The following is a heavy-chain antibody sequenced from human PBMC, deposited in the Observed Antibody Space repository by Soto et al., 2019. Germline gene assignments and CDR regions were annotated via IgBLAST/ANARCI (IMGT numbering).Heavy chain of an antibody. V-gene: IGHV3-23*01. D-gene: IGHD6-19*01. CDR3: VKAHRGWRVDC. CDR1: GFTFSDYV. J-gene: IGHJ4*02. CDR2: ISGSGGTT. Sequence: EVQLLESGGGLVQPGGSLRLSCAASGFTFSDYVMTWVRQAPGQGLEWVSAISGSGGTTYYAASVKGRFTISRDNPEHTLDPKMRTLSAEDTAKYYCVKAHRGWRVDCGGQVTLVTVSA.